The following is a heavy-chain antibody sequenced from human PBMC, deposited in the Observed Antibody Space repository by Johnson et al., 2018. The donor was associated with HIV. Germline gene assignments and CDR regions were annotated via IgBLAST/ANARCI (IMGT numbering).Heavy chain of an antibody. J-gene: IGHJ3*02. CDR1: GFTFDDYG. V-gene: IGHV3-20*04. D-gene: IGHD5-12*01. CDR2: ISWDGGST. Sequence: VQLVESGGGLVQPGGSLRLSCAASGFTFDDYGMSWVRQGPGKGLEWVSLISWDGGSTYYADSVKGRFTISRDNSKNTLYLQMNSLRAEDTAVYYCAKDPSYIVATAMTDAFDIWGQGTMVTVSS. CDR3: AKDPSYIVATAMTDAFDI.